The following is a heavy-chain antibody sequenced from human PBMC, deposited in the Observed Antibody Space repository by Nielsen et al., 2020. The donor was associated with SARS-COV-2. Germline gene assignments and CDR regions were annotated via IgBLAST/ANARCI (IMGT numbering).Heavy chain of an antibody. CDR3: ARDGGYCSGGSCRGWYFDL. D-gene: IGHD2-15*01. J-gene: IGHJ2*01. Sequence: SETLSLTCTVSGGSISSGGYYWSWIRQHPGKGLEWIGYIYYSGSTYYNPSLKSRVTISVDTSKNQFSLKLSSVTAADTAVYYCARDGGYCSGGSCRGWYFDLWGRGTLVTVSS. CDR1: GGSISSGGYY. V-gene: IGHV4-31*03. CDR2: IYYSGST.